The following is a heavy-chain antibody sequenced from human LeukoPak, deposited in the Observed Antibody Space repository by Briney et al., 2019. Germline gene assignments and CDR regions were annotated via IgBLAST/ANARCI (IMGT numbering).Heavy chain of an antibody. J-gene: IGHJ3*02. Sequence: ASVKVSCKASGGTFSSYAISWVRQAPGQGLEWMGWIDPKSGGTNYAQKFQGRVTMTRDTSISTAYMELRRLRYDDTAVYYCARGGDYYDSSGYYDDAFDIWGQGTTVTVSS. CDR1: GGTFSSYA. CDR2: IDPKSGGT. V-gene: IGHV1-2*02. CDR3: ARGGDYYDSSGYYDDAFDI. D-gene: IGHD3-22*01.